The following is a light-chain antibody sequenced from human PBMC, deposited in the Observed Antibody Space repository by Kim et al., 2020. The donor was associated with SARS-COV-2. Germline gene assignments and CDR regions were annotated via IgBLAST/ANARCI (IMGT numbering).Light chain of an antibody. J-gene: IGKJ4*01. V-gene: IGKV3-11*01. Sequence: SLSPGDRATLSCRASQSVSSSLAWYRQKPGQVPRLLIYHVSNRATGIPARFSGSGSGTDFTLTISSLEPEDFAVYYCQQRRNWPLTFGGGTKLEI. CDR1: QSVSSS. CDR2: HVS. CDR3: QQRRNWPLT.